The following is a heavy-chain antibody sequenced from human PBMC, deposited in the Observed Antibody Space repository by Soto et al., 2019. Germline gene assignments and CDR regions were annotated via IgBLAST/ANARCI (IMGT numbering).Heavy chain of an antibody. Sequence: ASVKVSCKASGYTFTSYDINWVRQATGQGLEWMGRINPNSGSTSYAQKFQGRVTMTRDTSTSTVYMELSSLRSEDTAVYYCARCAAKLPAPYYYYYMDVWGKGTTVTV. CDR2: INPNSGST. CDR1: GYTFTSYD. J-gene: IGHJ6*03. CDR3: ARCAAKLPAPYYYYYMDV. V-gene: IGHV1-8*01.